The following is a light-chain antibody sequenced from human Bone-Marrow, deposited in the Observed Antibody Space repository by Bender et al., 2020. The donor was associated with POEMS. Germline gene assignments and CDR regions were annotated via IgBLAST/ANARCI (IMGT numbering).Light chain of an antibody. Sequence: SYGLTQPPSVSVSPGHTANITCSGGQLGDQYASWYQLKPGQSPVLVIYEDNKRPSGIPERFSGYSSGTTVTLTISGVQAQDEADYYCQSADSSGTYPAVFGRGTKLTVL. V-gene: IGLV3-25*03. CDR1: QLGDQY. J-gene: IGLJ3*02. CDR3: QSADSSGTYPAV. CDR2: EDN.